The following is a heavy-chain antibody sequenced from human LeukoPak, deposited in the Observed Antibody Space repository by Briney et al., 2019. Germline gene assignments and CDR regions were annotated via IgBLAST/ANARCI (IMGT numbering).Heavy chain of an antibody. D-gene: IGHD3-10*01. J-gene: IGHJ5*02. CDR2: IYYSGST. V-gene: IGHV4-34*01. CDR1: GGSFSGYY. Sequence: SETLSLTCAVYGGSFSGYYWSWIRQPPGKGLEWIGSIYYSGSTYYNPSLQSRVTISVDTSRNQFSLKLSSVTAADTAVYYCARKWFGELLGWFDPWGQGTLVTVSS. CDR3: ARKWFGELLGWFDP.